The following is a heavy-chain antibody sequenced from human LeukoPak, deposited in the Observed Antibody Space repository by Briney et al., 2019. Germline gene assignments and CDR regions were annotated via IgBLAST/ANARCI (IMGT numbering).Heavy chain of an antibody. CDR2: IYYSGTT. V-gene: IGHV4-39*07. Sequence: PSETLSCTCTVSSGSISSSSYYWGWIRQPPGKVLEWIGSIYYSGTTYYNPSLRSRVTISVDTSKNQFSLKLSSVTAADTAVYYCARVWGSIAVAGLRFDYWGQGTLVTVSS. D-gene: IGHD6-19*01. J-gene: IGHJ4*02. CDR1: SGSISSSSYY. CDR3: ARVWGSIAVAGLRFDY.